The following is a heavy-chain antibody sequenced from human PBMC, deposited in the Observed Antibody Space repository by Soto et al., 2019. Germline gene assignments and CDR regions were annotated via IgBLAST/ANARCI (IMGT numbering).Heavy chain of an antibody. CDR2: IYPGDSDT. Sequence: GESLKISCKGSGYSFTSYWIGWVRQMPGKGLEWMGIIYPGDSDTRYSPSFQGQVTISADKSISTAYLQWSSLRSEDTAVYYCARDLTTVTRDERVYAFDIWGQGTMVTVSS. CDR3: ARDLTTVTRDERVYAFDI. D-gene: IGHD4-17*01. CDR1: GYSFTSYW. V-gene: IGHV5-51*01. J-gene: IGHJ3*02.